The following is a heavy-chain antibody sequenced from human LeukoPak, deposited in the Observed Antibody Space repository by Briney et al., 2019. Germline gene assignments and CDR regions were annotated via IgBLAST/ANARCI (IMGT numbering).Heavy chain of an antibody. V-gene: IGHV3-21*01. CDR3: ARYSSPREQYFQD. Sequence: GGSLRLSCTASGFTFSSYSMNWVRQAPGKGLEWVTSISSSSSYIYYADSVKGRFTISRDNAKNSLYLQMNSLRAEDTAVYYCARYSSPREQYFQDWGQGTLVTVSS. CDR2: ISSSSSYI. D-gene: IGHD6-13*01. J-gene: IGHJ1*01. CDR1: GFTFSSYS.